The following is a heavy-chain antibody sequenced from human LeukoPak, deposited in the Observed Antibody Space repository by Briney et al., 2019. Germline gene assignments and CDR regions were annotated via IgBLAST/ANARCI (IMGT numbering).Heavy chain of an antibody. CDR2: IYCSGST. V-gene: IGHV4-31*03. CDR3: ARGLPFGYYFDY. J-gene: IGHJ4*02. CDR1: GGSISSGGYY. D-gene: IGHD3-16*01. Sequence: SQTLSLTCTVSGGSISSGGYYWSWIRQHPGKGLEWIGYIYCSGSTYYNPSLKSRVTISVDTSKNQFSLKLSSVTAADTAVYYCARGLPFGYYFDYWGQGTLVTVSS.